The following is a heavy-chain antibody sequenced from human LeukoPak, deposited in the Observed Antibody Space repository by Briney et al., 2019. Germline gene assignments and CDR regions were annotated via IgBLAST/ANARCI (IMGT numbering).Heavy chain of an antibody. CDR3: ARGAARSDAFDI. CDR1: GGSISGYY. CDR2: IYYSGST. Sequence: PSETLSLTCTVSGGSISGYYWSWIRQRPGKGLEWIGYIYYSGSTNYNPSLKSRVTISVDTSKNQSSLKLSSVTAADTAVYYCARGAARSDAFDIWGQGTMVTVSS. V-gene: IGHV4-59*01. J-gene: IGHJ3*02. D-gene: IGHD6-6*01.